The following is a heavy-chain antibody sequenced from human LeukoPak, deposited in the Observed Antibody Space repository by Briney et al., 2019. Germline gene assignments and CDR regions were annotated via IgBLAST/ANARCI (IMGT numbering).Heavy chain of an antibody. Sequence: GGSLRLSCAASGFTFSSYSMNWVRQAPGKGLEWVSSISTSSGYIFYADSVKGRFTISRDNAKSSLYLQMDSLRAEDTAVYYCARIPSDAYYYDTSGFYPWGQGTLVTVSS. CDR2: ISTSSGYI. V-gene: IGHV3-21*06. D-gene: IGHD3-22*01. CDR1: GFTFSSYS. J-gene: IGHJ5*02. CDR3: ARIPSDAYYYDTSGFYP.